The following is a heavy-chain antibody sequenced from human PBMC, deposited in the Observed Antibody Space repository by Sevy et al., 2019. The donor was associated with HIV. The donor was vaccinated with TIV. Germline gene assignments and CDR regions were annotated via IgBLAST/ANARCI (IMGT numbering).Heavy chain of an antibody. CDR2: ISDSGTTT. CDR1: GFTFSSHA. CDR3: ARAFTGGYQQPFDY. Sequence: GGSPRLSCAASGFTFSSHAMSWVRQAPGKGLEWVSAISDSGTTTYYEDSVKGRFTISRDNSKNTLYLQMDGLRAEDTAIYYCARAFTGGYQQPFDYWGQGTLVTVSS. J-gene: IGHJ4*02. D-gene: IGHD1-26*01. V-gene: IGHV3-23*01.